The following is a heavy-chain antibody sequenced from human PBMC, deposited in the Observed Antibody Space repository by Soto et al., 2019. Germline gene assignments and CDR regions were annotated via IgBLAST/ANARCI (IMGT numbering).Heavy chain of an antibody. CDR2: IWYDGSNK. D-gene: IGHD3-16*01. CDR3: ARWGNWKVADY. J-gene: IGHJ4*02. CDR1: GFTFSSHG. Sequence: QVQLLQSGGGVVQPGRSLRLSCAASGFTFSSHGMHWVRQAPGKGLEWVAVIWYDGSNKYYADSVKGRFTISRDNSKNMLYLEMNSLRAGDTAVYYCARWGNWKVADYWGQGALVTVSS. V-gene: IGHV3-33*01.